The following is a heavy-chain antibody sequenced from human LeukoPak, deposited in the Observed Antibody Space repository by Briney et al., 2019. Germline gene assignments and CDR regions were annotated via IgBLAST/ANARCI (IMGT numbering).Heavy chain of an antibody. CDR1: GFTFSSYF. D-gene: IGHD3-10*01. CDR2: ISSSSSYI. V-gene: IGHV3-21*01. Sequence: GGSLRLSCAASGFTFSSYFMNWVRQAPGKGLEWVSSISSSSSYIYYADSVKGRFTISRDNAQNSLSLQMNSLRAEDTAVYYCARDKVGGSDYYFDYWGQGTLVTVSS. J-gene: IGHJ4*02. CDR3: ARDKVGGSDYYFDY.